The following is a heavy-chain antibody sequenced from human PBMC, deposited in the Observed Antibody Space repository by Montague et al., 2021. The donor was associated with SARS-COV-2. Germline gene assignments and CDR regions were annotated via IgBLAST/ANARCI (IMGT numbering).Heavy chain of an antibody. J-gene: IGHJ6*02. CDR1: GGSISSYY. Sequence: SETLSLTCTVSGGSISSYYWSWIRQPPGKGLEWIGYIYYSGSTNYNPSLKSRVTISVDTSKNQFSLKLSSVTAADTAVYYCASNGGVSSITIYYYGMDVWGQGTTVTVSS. V-gene: IGHV4-59*01. CDR3: ASNGGVSSITIYYYGMDV. D-gene: IGHD2-2*01. CDR2: IYYSGST.